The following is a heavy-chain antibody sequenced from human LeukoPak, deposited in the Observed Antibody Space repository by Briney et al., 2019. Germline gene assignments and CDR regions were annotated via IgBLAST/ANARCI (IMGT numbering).Heavy chain of an antibody. CDR2: INSDGSST. Sequence: QPGGSLSLSCAVSGFIFSSYWMHWVRQAPGKGLVWVSRINSDGSSTNYADSVKGRFTISRDNAKNTLYLQMNSLRDEDTAVYYCAREVRVLPDIWGQGIIVTVSS. V-gene: IGHV3-74*01. CDR3: AREVRVLPDI. D-gene: IGHD2-8*02. CDR1: GFIFSSYW. J-gene: IGHJ3*02.